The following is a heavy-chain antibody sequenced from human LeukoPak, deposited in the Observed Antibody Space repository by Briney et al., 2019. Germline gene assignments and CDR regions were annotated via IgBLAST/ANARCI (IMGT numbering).Heavy chain of an antibody. Sequence: SETLSLTCTVSGGSISSSSYYWGWIRQPPGKGLEWIGSIYYSGSTNYNPSLKSRVTISVDTSKNQFSLKLSSVTAADTAVYYCARRSSWYRLIFRFDPWGQGTLVTVSS. CDR1: GGSISSSSYY. V-gene: IGHV4-39*07. CDR3: ARRSSWYRLIFRFDP. J-gene: IGHJ5*02. CDR2: IYYSGST. D-gene: IGHD6-13*01.